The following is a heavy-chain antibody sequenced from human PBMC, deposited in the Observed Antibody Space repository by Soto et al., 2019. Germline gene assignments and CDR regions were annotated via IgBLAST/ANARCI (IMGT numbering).Heavy chain of an antibody. D-gene: IGHD2-15*01. Sequence: TGGSLRLSCAASGFTFSSYAMSWVRQAPGKGLEWVSAISGSGGSTYYADSVKGRFTISRDNSKNTLYLQMNSLRAEDTAVYYCAKDFSTTSVVVAASDAFDIWGQGTMVTVSS. CDR3: AKDFSTTSVVVAASDAFDI. CDR1: GFTFSSYA. CDR2: ISGSGGST. V-gene: IGHV3-23*01. J-gene: IGHJ3*02.